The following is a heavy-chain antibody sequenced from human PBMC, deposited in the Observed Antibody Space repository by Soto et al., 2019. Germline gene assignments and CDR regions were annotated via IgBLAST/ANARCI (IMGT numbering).Heavy chain of an antibody. CDR3: AREKSRRFFANNPTFDY. D-gene: IGHD3-3*01. J-gene: IGHJ4*02. CDR2: IYTSGST. CDR1: GGSISSYY. Sequence: TSETLSLTCTVSGGSISSYYWSWIRQPAGKGLEWIGRIYTSGSTNYNPSLKSRVTMSIDTSKNQFSLKLSSVTAADTAVYYCAREKSRRFFANNPTFDYWGQGTLVTVSS. V-gene: IGHV4-4*07.